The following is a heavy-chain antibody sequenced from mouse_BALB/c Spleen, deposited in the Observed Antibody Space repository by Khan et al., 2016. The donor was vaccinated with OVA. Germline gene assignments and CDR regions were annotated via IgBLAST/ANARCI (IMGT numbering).Heavy chain of an antibody. V-gene: IGHV3-2*02. CDR2: ISYSGVT. J-gene: IGHJ2*01. Sequence: VQLKESGPGLVKPSQSLSLTCTVTGYSITSVYAWNWIRQFPGNKLEWMGYISYSGVTIYTLSFKSRISITQDTSKNQFFLQLNSVTTEDTATYYCARGNYYGYYFDYWGQGTTLTVSS. CDR1: GYSITSVYA. D-gene: IGHD1-1*01. CDR3: ARGNYYGYYFDY.